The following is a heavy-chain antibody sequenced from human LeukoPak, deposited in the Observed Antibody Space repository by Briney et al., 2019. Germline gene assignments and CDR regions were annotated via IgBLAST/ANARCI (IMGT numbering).Heavy chain of an antibody. D-gene: IGHD2-2*01. CDR1: GGSFSGYY. CDR3: ARGYCSSTSCYWNWFDP. Sequence: KPSETLSLTCAVYGGSFSGYYWSWIRQPPGKGLEWIGEINDSGSTNYNPSLKSRVTISVDTSKNQFSLKLSSVTAADTAVYYCARGYCSSTSCYWNWFDPWGQGTLVTVSS. CDR2: INDSGST. V-gene: IGHV4-34*01. J-gene: IGHJ5*02.